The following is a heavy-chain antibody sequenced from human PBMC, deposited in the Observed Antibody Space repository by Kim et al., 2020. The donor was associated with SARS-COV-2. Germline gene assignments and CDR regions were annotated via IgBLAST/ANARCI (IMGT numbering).Heavy chain of an antibody. CDR2: IWYDGSNK. CDR1: GFTFSSYG. CDR3: ASDLYYYDSTLPADY. V-gene: IGHV3-33*01. J-gene: IGHJ4*02. D-gene: IGHD3-22*01. Sequence: GGSLRLSCAASGFTFSSYGMHWVRQAPGKGLEWVAVIWYDGSNKYYADSVKGRFTISRDNSKNTLYLQMNSLRAEDTAVYYCASDLYYYDSTLPADYWGQGTLVTVSS.